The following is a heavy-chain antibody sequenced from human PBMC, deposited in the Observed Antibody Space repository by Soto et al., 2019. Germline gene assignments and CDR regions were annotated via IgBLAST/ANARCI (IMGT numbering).Heavy chain of an antibody. J-gene: IGHJ4*02. CDR2: IYYSGST. D-gene: IGHD6-19*01. Sequence: ETLSLTCTVSGGSISSYYWSWIRQPPGKGLEWIGYIYYSGSTNYNPSLKSRVTISVDTSKNQFSLKLTSVTAADTAVYYCARRYSSGFDYWGQGTLVTVSS. CDR3: ARRYSSGFDY. V-gene: IGHV4-59*08. CDR1: GGSISSYY.